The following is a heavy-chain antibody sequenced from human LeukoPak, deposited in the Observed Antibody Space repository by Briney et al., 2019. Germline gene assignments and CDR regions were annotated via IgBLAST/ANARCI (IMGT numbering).Heavy chain of an antibody. V-gene: IGHV3-23*01. D-gene: IGHD3-22*01. CDR3: AKLDDNSDYYSNDAFDI. CDR2: IGGSGGST. J-gene: IGHJ3*02. Sequence: PGGSLRLSCVASGFTFSTYAMSWVRQAPGKGLEWGSAIGGSGGSTYYADSVKGRFTISRDNSNHPLSLHMNSLRAEHTAVYYCAKLDDNSDYYSNDAFDIWGQGTMVTVSS. CDR1: GFTFSTYA.